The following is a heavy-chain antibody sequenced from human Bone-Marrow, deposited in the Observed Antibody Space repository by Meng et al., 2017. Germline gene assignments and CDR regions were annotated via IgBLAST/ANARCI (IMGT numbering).Heavy chain of an antibody. CDR3: TRDGYSDCSRTSCFDF. CDR2: ISTNNGNP. J-gene: IGHJ4*02. CDR1: GYTLSRYA. Sequence: QVKLFQSGLELRKPGASVKVSCKASGYTLSRYAINWLRQAPGQGLEWMGWISTNNGNPTYAQGFTGRFVFSLDTSVSTAYLQISTLKADDTAVYYCTRDGYSDCSRTSCFDFWGQGTLVTVSS. V-gene: IGHV7-4-1*02. D-gene: IGHD2-2*01.